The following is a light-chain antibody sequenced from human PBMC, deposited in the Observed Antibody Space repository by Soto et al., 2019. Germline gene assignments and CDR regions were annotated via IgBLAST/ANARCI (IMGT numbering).Light chain of an antibody. J-gene: IGKJ1*01. Sequence: DIVLTQSPGARSLSPGERATLSCRASQHITNTFLAWYQHKPGQAPRILIYGASNRATGIPDRFSGSGFGTDFTLTINRLEAEDLAVYYCQQYAFSPWTFGQGTKVEIK. CDR2: GAS. V-gene: IGKV3-20*01. CDR3: QQYAFSPWT. CDR1: QHITNTF.